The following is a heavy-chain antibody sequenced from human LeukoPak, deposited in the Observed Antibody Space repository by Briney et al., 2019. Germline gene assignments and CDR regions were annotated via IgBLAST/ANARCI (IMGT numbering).Heavy chain of an antibody. Sequence: SETLSLTCTVSGGSISSYYWSWIRQPAGKVLEWIGRIFSSGSTNYNPSLKSRVTISVDTSKNQFSLKLSSVTAADTAVYYCARETSQKGAHYMDVWGKGTTVTISS. CDR3: ARETSQKGAHYMDV. D-gene: IGHD3-16*01. V-gene: IGHV4-4*07. CDR2: IFSSGST. J-gene: IGHJ6*03. CDR1: GGSISSYY.